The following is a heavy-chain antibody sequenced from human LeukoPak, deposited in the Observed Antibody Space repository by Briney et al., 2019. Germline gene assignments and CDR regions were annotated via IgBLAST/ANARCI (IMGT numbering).Heavy chain of an antibody. CDR2: IIPIFGTA. V-gene: IGHV1-69*01. Sequence: SVKVSCKASGGTFSSYAISWVRQAPGQGLEWMGGIIPIFGTANYAQKFQGRVTITADESTSTAYMELSSLRSEDTAVYYCARDPWNGLQLWSSSRAVYNWFDPWGQGTLVTVSS. CDR1: GGTFSSYA. CDR3: ARDPWNGLQLWSSSRAVYNWFDP. J-gene: IGHJ5*02. D-gene: IGHD5-18*01.